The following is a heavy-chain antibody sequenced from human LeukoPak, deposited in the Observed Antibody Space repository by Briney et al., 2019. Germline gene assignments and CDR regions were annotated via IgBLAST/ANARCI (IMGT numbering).Heavy chain of an antibody. CDR3: ARVPPLYGSGSYYNSFGWFDP. D-gene: IGHD3-10*01. CDR1: GYSFTSYW. J-gene: IGHJ5*02. V-gene: IGHV5-51*01. CDR2: IYPGDSDT. Sequence: GESLKISCKGSGYSFTSYWIGWVRQMPGKGLEWMGIIYPGDSDTRYSPSFQGQVTISADKSISTAYLQWSSLKASDTAMYYCARVPPLYGSGSYYNSFGWFDPWGQGTLVTVSS.